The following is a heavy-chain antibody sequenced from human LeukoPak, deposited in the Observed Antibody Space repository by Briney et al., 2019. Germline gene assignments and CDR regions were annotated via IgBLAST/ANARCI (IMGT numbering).Heavy chain of an antibody. V-gene: IGHV4-30-4*01. Sequence: SETLSLTCTVSGASVNSGDYYWSWIRQPPGKGLEWIGYIYYSGSTYYNPSLKSRVTISVDTSKNQFSLKLSSVTAADTAVYYCARGRGGYYDSRTNAFDIWGQGTMVTVSS. CDR2: IYYSGST. D-gene: IGHD3-22*01. CDR3: ARGRGGYYDSRTNAFDI. J-gene: IGHJ3*02. CDR1: GASVNSGDYY.